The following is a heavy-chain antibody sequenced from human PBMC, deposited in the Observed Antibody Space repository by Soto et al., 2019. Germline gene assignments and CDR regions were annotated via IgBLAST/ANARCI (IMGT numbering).Heavy chain of an antibody. V-gene: IGHV4-61*01. J-gene: IGHJ4*02. CDR1: GGSVSSGSYY. CDR2: IYYSGST. D-gene: IGHD5-18*01. Sequence: TLSLTCTVSGGSVSSGSYYWSWIRQPPGKGLEWIGYIYYSGSTNYNPSLKSRVTISVDTSKNQFSLKLSSVTAADTAVYYCAREGYGYSYGYWYYFDYWGQGTLVTVSS. CDR3: AREGYGYSYGYWYYFDY.